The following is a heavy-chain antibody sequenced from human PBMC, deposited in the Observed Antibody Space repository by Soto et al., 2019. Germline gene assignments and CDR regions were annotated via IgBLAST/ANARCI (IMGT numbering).Heavy chain of an antibody. D-gene: IGHD2-15*01. CDR1: LFSLSTPRMC. V-gene: IGHV2-70*19. Sequence: SGPTLVNPAQTLTLTCTFSLFSLSTPRMCVNWVRQPPGKALEWLTRIDWDDDKHYSTSLKTRLTISKDTSKNQVVLTMTNMDPADTATYYCARTKVDCSGDDCYSKYYFYYYMDVWGKGTTVTVSS. CDR2: IDWDDDK. CDR3: ARTKVDCSGDDCYSKYYFYYYMDV. J-gene: IGHJ6*03.